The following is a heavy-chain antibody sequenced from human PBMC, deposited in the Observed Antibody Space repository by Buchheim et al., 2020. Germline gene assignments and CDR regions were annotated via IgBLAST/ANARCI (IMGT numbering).Heavy chain of an antibody. V-gene: IGHV3-30*03. CDR2: ISFDGTNT. J-gene: IGHJ5*02. D-gene: IGHD3-3*01. Sequence: QVQLVESGGGVVQPGRSLRLSCAASGFTFSNHGMYWVRQAPGKGLQWVALISFDGTNTSYADSFMGRFTVSSANSKNTLYLQMNSLRLEDTAVYYCVGGLLRSLEWLFVPWGQGT. CDR1: GFTFSNHG. CDR3: VGGLLRSLEWLFVP.